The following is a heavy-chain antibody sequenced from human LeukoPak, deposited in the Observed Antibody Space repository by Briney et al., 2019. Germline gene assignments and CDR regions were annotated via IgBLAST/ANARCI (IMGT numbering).Heavy chain of an antibody. Sequence: GGSLRLSCAASGFTFNTYSMNWVRQAPGKGLEWVSYISGSSRTMYYADSVKGRFTISRDNAKNSLYLQMNSLRAGDTPMCYCARDLGLYDYGGNIDYWGQGTLVTVSS. CDR3: ARDLGLYDYGGNIDY. J-gene: IGHJ4*02. CDR1: GFTFNTYS. D-gene: IGHD4-23*01. V-gene: IGHV3-48*04. CDR2: ISGSSRTM.